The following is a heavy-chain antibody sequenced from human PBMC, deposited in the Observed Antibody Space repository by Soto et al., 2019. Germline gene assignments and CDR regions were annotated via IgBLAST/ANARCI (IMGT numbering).Heavy chain of an antibody. CDR3: ASDPKLGMMDY. D-gene: IGHD7-27*01. V-gene: IGHV3-33*01. CDR2: IWYDGSNK. J-gene: IGHJ4*02. Sequence: QVQLVESGGGVVQPGRSLRLSCAASGFTFSSYGMHWVRQAPGKGLEWVAVIWYDGSNKYYADSVKGRFTISRENSKNILYLQINSLRAEDTAVYYCASDPKLGMMDYWGQRTLVTVSS. CDR1: GFTFSSYG.